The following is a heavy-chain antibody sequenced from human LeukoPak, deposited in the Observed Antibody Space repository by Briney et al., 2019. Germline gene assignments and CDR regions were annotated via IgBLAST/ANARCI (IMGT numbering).Heavy chain of an antibody. J-gene: IGHJ6*02. CDR3: ARDKGYSSSWSSYYYGMDV. CDR1: GFTFSDYY. Sequence: GGSLRLSCAASGFTFSDYYMSWIRQAPGKGLEWVSYISSSGSTIYHADSVKGRFTISRDNAKNSLYLQMNSLRAEDTAVYYCARDKGYSSSWSSYYYGMDVWGQGTTVTVSS. CDR2: ISSSGSTI. D-gene: IGHD6-13*01. V-gene: IGHV3-11*01.